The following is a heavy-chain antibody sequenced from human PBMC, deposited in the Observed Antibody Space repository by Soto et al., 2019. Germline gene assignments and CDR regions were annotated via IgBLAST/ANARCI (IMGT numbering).Heavy chain of an antibody. CDR1: GFTFSSYA. CDR2: ISGSGGST. J-gene: IGHJ6*02. V-gene: IGHV3-23*01. D-gene: IGHD2-15*01. CDR3: EKAHVVLVAERVYYYGMDV. Sequence: LRLSCAASGFTFSSYAMSWVRQAPGKGLEWVSAISGSGGSTYYADSVKGRFTISRDNSKNTLYLQMNSLRAEDTAVYYCEKAHVVLVAERVYYYGMDVWGQGTTVTVSS.